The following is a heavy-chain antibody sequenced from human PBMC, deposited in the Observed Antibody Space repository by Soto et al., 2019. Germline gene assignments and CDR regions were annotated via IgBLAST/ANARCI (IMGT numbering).Heavy chain of an antibody. CDR3: ASFSKVYYYYGMDV. V-gene: IGHV1-3*01. CDR1: GYTLTSYA. Sequence: ASVKVSCKASGYTLTSYAMHWVRQAPGQRLEWMGWINAGNGNTKYSQKFQGRVTITRDTSASTAYMELSSLRSEDTAVYYCASFSKVYYYYGMDVWGQGTTVTVSS. J-gene: IGHJ6*02. CDR2: INAGNGNT.